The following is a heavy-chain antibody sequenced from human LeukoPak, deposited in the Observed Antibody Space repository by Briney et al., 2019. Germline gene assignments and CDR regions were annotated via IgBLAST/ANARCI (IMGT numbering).Heavy chain of an antibody. D-gene: IGHD2-2*01. Sequence: SETLSLTCTVSGGSISSSSYYWGWIRQPPGRGREWIGSIYYSGSTYYNPSLKSRVTISVDTSKNQFSLKLSSVTAADTAVYYCASPPIVVVPAAMYFDLWGRGTLVTVSS. V-gene: IGHV4-39*01. CDR2: IYYSGST. CDR3: ASPPIVVVPAAMYFDL. J-gene: IGHJ2*01. CDR1: GGSISSSSYY.